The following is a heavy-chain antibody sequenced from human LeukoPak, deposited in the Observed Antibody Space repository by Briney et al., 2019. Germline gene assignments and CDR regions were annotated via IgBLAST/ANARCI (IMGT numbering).Heavy chain of an antibody. J-gene: IGHJ4*02. CDR3: ARGGDIYSSSWYGY. V-gene: IGHV1-8*03. CDR2: MNPNSGNT. Sequence: APVKVSCKASGYTFTSYDINWVRQATGQGLEWMGWMNPNSGNTGYAQKFQGRVTITRNTSISTAYMELSSLRSADTAVYYCARGGDIYSSSWYGYWRQGTLVTVSS. CDR1: GYTFTSYD. D-gene: IGHD6-13*01.